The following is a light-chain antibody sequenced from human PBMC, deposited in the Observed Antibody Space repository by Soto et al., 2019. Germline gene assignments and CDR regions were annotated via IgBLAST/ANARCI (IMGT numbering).Light chain of an antibody. CDR2: GAS. CDR1: QSVSSSY. CDR3: QQYGSSPLT. J-gene: IGKJ4*01. Sequence: EFVLTQSPGTLSVSPGERATPSCRASQSVSSSYLAWYQQKPGQAPRLLIYGASSRATGIPDRFSGSGSGTDFTLTISRLEPEDFAVYYCQQYGSSPLTFGGGTKVDIK. V-gene: IGKV3-20*01.